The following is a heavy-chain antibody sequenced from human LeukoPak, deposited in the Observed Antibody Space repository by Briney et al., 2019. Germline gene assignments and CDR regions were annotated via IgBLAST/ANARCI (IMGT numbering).Heavy chain of an antibody. CDR2: INQDGSEK. D-gene: IGHD1-26*01. J-gene: IGHJ4*02. Sequence: GSLRLSCAASGFTFSGFWKSWVRQAPGKGLEWAANINQDGSEKYYVDSVKGRFTISRDNAKSSLYLQMNSLRAEDTAVYYCARDQVGPEDWGQGTLVTVSS. CDR1: GFTFSGFW. CDR3: ARDQVGPED. V-gene: IGHV3-7*01.